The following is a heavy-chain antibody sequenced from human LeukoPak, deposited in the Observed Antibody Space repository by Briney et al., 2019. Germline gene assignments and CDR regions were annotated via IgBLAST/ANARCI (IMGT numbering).Heavy chain of an antibody. V-gene: IGHV4-34*01. Sequence: SETLSLTCAVYGGSFSGYYWSWIRQPPGKGLEWIGYIYHSGSTYYNPSLKSRVTISVDRSKNQFSLKLSSVTAADTAVYYCAREIAFGPPMDWGQGTLVTVSS. CDR1: GGSFSGYY. J-gene: IGHJ4*02. CDR3: AREIAFGPPMD. D-gene: IGHD3-16*01. CDR2: IYHSGST.